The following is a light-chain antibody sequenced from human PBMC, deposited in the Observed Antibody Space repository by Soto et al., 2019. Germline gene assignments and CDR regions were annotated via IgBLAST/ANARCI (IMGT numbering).Light chain of an antibody. CDR2: GSS. CDR1: QTISTY. CDR3: QQTYDIPWP. Sequence: LQVTHSASSVSASVCARVTXNCRASQTISTYVKWYQQRPGKAPKVLLFGSSTLQIGVPSRFSGTGYGTDFTLTVSNLQPEDFATYYCQQTYDIPWPVGQGTKVDIK. V-gene: IGKV1-39*01. J-gene: IGKJ1*01.